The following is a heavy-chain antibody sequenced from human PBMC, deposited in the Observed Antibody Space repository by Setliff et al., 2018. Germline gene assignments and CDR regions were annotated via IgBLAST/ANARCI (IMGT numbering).Heavy chain of an antibody. Sequence: ASVKVSCKASGFSFSDYLMNWMRQTPDQRLEWMGRINLNTGNIFYAQEFQGRVTLTRDASISTAYMELTGLRYDDTAIYYCARDTLALEDITLFDYWGQGTLVTVSS. CDR3: ARDTLALEDITLFDY. CDR1: GFSFSDYL. CDR2: INLNTGNI. D-gene: IGHD5-12*01. V-gene: IGHV1-2*02. J-gene: IGHJ4*02.